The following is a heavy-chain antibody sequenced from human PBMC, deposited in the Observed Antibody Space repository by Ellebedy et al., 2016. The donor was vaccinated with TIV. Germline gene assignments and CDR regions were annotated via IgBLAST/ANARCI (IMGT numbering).Heavy chain of an antibody. CDR2: LNVASTDT. CDR3: ARSVMKVVTAAPLGY. Sequence: AASVKVSCKASGYTFTGYYIHWVRQAPGQGLEWMGWLNVASTDTNYAQRFRDRVTMTRDTPISTAYMDLSRLTSDDTAVYYCARSVMKVVTAAPLGYWGQGTLVTVSS. V-gene: IGHV1-2*02. D-gene: IGHD3-22*01. J-gene: IGHJ4*02. CDR1: GYTFTGYY.